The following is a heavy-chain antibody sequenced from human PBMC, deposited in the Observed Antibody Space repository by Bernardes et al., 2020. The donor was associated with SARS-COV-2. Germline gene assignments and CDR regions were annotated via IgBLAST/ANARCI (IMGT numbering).Heavy chain of an antibody. CDR1: GFTFDDYA. V-gene: IGHV3-9*01. Sequence: SLRLSCAASGFTFDDYAMHWVRQAPGKGLEWVSGISWNSGSIGYADSVKGRFTISRDNAKNSLYLQMNSLRAEDTALYYCARDWGSGTYYRWVFSDYWGQGTLVTVSS. D-gene: IGHD3-10*01. J-gene: IGHJ4*02. CDR2: ISWNSGSI. CDR3: ARDWGSGTYYRWVFSDY.